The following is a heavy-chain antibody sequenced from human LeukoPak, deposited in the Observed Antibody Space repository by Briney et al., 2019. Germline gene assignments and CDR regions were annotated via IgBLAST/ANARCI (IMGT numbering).Heavy chain of an antibody. CDR3: AKGNRLLPTPSSY. Sequence: GGSLRLSCAASGFTFSSYGMHWVRQAPGKGLEWEAFIRYDGSNKYYADSVKGRFTISRDNSKNTLYLQMNSLRAEGTAVYYCAKGNRLLPTPSSYWGQGTLVTVSS. V-gene: IGHV3-30*02. CDR1: GFTFSSYG. D-gene: IGHD2-15*01. J-gene: IGHJ4*02. CDR2: IRYDGSNK.